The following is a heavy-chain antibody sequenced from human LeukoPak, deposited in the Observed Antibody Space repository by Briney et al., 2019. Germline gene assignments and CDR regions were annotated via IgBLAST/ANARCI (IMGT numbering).Heavy chain of an antibody. Sequence: PGGSLRLSCAVSGFTFSTYSMTWVRQAPGRGLEWVARIKEDGSDIHYVDSVKGRFTISRDNAKNSLFLQMVSLRDDDTAVYYCARDSTSVFSVDAYDVWGQGTMVTVSS. V-gene: IGHV3-7*04. CDR2: IKEDGSDI. D-gene: IGHD2-2*01. J-gene: IGHJ3*01. CDR3: ARDSTSVFSVDAYDV. CDR1: GFTFSTYS.